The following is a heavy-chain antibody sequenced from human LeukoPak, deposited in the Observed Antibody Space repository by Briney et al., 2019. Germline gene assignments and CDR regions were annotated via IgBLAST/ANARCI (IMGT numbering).Heavy chain of an antibody. Sequence: GGSLRLSCAASGFTFSTYGMNWVRQAPGKGLEWVSSISSSSSYIYYADSVKGRFTISRDNAKNSLYLQMNSLRAEDTAVYYCARSKAGVGNYVDYWGQGTLVTVSS. V-gene: IGHV3-21*01. CDR3: ARSKAGVGNYVDY. J-gene: IGHJ4*02. CDR1: GFTFSTYG. CDR2: ISSSSSYI. D-gene: IGHD1-26*01.